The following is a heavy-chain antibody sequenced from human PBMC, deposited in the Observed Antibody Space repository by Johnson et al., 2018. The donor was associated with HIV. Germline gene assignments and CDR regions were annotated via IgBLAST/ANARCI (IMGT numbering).Heavy chain of an antibody. J-gene: IGHJ3*02. CDR2: ISSSGSTI. D-gene: IGHD3-9*01. V-gene: IGHV3-48*03. CDR1: GFTFSSYE. CDR3: ARDRTLTGYDASDI. Sequence: VQLVESGGGLVQPGGSLRLSCAASGFTFSSYEMNWVSQAPGKGLEWVSYISSSGSTIYYADSVKGRFTISRDNSKNTLYLQMNSLRVEDTAVYYCARDRTLTGYDASDIWGQGTTVIVSS.